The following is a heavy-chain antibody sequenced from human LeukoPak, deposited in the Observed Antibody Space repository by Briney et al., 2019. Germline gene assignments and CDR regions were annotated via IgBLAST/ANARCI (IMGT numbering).Heavy chain of an antibody. Sequence: GGSLRLSCAASGFTFSSYSMNWVRQAPGKGLEWVSSISSSSSYIYYADSVKGRFTISRDNAKNSLYLQMNSLRAEDTAVYYCARDRGRGVVPDDYWGQGTLVTVSS. V-gene: IGHV3-21*01. CDR1: GFTFSSYS. CDR3: ARDRGRGVVPDDY. D-gene: IGHD3-10*01. CDR2: ISSSSSYI. J-gene: IGHJ4*02.